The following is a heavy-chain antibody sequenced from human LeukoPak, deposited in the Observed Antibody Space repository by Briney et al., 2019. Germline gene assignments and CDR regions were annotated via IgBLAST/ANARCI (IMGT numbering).Heavy chain of an antibody. V-gene: IGHV4-61*01. CDR2: IYYSGST. D-gene: IGHD4-23*01. Sequence: TETQSLTCTVSGGSISSGSYYWSWIRQPPGKGLEWIGYIYYSGSTNYNPSLKSRVTISVDTSKNQFSLKLSSVTVADTAVYYCARAVGWQRGLDYWGQGTLVTVSS. CDR1: GGSISSGSYY. CDR3: ARAVGWQRGLDY. J-gene: IGHJ4*02.